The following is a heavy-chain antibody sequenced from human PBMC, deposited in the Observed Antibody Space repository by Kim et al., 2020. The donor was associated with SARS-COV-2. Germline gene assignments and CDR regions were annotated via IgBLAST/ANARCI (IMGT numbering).Heavy chain of an antibody. J-gene: IGHJ5*02. V-gene: IGHV5-51*01. CDR1: GYSFTSYW. CDR2: IYPGDSDT. Sequence: GESLKISCKGSGYSFTSYWIGWVRQMPGKGLEWMGIIYPGDSDTRYSPSFQGQVTISADKSISTAYLQWSSLKASDTAMYYCARQRWFGTHPTGWFDPWGQGTLVTFSS. D-gene: IGHD3-10*01. CDR3: ARQRWFGTHPTGWFDP.